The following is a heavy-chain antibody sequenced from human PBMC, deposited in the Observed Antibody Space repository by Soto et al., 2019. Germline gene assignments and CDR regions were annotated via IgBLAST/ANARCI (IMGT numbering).Heavy chain of an antibody. V-gene: IGHV3-23*01. J-gene: IGHJ4*02. CDR1: GFTFSSYA. Sequence: EGSLRLSCAASGFTFSSYAMSWVRQAPGKGLEWVSAISGSGGSTYYADSVKGRFTISRDNSKNTLYLQMNSLRAEDTAVYYCAKGYYDFWSGYYFDYWGQGTLVTVSS. CDR2: ISGSGGST. D-gene: IGHD3-3*01. CDR3: AKGYYDFWSGYYFDY.